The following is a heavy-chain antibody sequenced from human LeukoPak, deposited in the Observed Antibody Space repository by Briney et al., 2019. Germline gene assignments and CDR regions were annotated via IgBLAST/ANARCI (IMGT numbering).Heavy chain of an antibody. CDR2: IYHSGST. CDR3: ARDTHDFWSDYSPRWFDP. D-gene: IGHD3-3*01. CDR1: GGSISSGGYS. J-gene: IGHJ5*02. V-gene: IGHV4-30-2*01. Sequence: SQTLSLTCALSGGSISSGGYSWSWIRQPPGKGLEWIGYIYHSGSTYYNPSLKSRVTISVDRSKNQFSLKLSSVTAADTAVYYCARDTHDFWSDYSPRWFDPWGQGTLVTVSS.